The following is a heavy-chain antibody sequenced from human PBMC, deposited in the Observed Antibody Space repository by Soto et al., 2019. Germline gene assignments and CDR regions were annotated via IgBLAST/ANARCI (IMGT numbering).Heavy chain of an antibody. CDR1: GDSINSDKYY. CDR3: ARLEGLATIRYYFDF. CDR2: IYYRGNT. J-gene: IGHJ4*02. V-gene: IGHV4-39*01. D-gene: IGHD3-9*01. Sequence: SETLSLTCSVSGDSINSDKYYWGWIRQPPGKGLEWIGSIYYRGNTYYNPSLQTRVTISLDKSKSQFSLKLNSVTAADSAVYFCARLEGLATIRYYFDFWGQGALVTVSS.